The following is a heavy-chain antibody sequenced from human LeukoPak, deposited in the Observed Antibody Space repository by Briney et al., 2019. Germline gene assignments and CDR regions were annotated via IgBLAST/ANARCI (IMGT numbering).Heavy chain of an antibody. Sequence: SETLSLTCTVSGGSISSYYWSWIRQPPGKGLEWSGYIYYSGCTNYNPSLKSRVTISVDTSKNQFSLKLSSVTAADTAVYYCARGQDIVVVPAAPGWFDPWGQGTLVTVSS. CDR2: IYYSGCT. V-gene: IGHV4-59*08. J-gene: IGHJ5*02. CDR1: GGSISSYY. CDR3: ARGQDIVVVPAAPGWFDP. D-gene: IGHD2-2*01.